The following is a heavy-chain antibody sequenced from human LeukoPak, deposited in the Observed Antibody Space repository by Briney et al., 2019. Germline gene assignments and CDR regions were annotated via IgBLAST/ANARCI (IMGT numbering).Heavy chain of an antibody. V-gene: IGHV5-51*01. Sequence: GDSLKISCKVAGYSFSSYWIGWVRQMPGKGLEWMRIIYPGDSDTRYSPYFQGQVTISADKSITTAYLQWSSLKASATAMYYCARSQGPYTYGSFDYWGQGTLVTVSS. CDR1: GYSFSSYW. CDR2: IYPGDSDT. D-gene: IGHD5-18*01. J-gene: IGHJ4*02. CDR3: ARSQGPYTYGSFDY.